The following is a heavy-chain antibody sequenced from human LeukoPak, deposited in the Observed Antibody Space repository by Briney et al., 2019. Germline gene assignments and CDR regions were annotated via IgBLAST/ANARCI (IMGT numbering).Heavy chain of an antibody. J-gene: IGHJ3*02. CDR2: IYYSGST. V-gene: IGHV4-59*08. D-gene: IGHD3-22*01. CDR1: GGSISSYY. CDR3: ALGSGYYRDAFDI. Sequence: PSQTLSLTCTVSGGSISSYYWSWIRQPPGKGLEWIGYIYYSGSTNYNPSLKSRVTISVDTSKNQFSLKLSSVTAADTAVYYCALGSGYYRDAFDIWGQGTMVTVSS.